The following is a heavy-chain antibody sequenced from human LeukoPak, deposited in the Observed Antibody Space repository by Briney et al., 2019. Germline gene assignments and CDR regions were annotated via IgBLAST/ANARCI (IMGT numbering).Heavy chain of an antibody. CDR1: GGSISSSSYY. Sequence: KTSETLSLTCTVSGGSISSSSYYWGWIRQPPGKGLEWIGSIYYSGSTYYNPSLKSRVTISVDRSKNQFSLKLSSVTAADTAVYYCARRIVSDDAFDIWGQGTMVTVSS. CDR3: ARRIVSDDAFDI. CDR2: IYYSGST. D-gene: IGHD1-26*01. V-gene: IGHV4-39*07. J-gene: IGHJ3*02.